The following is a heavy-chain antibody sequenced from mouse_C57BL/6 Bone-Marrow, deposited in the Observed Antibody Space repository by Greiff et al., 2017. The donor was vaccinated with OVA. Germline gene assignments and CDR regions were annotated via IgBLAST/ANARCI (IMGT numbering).Heavy chain of an antibody. CDR2: INPNNGGT. Sequence: EVQLQQSGPELVKPGASVKISCKASGYTFTDYYMNWVKQSHGKSLEWIGDINPNNGGTSYNQKLKGKATLTVDKSTSTAYMELRSLTTEDTAVYYCARTGTQATDYWGQGTTLTVSS. CDR1: GYTFTDYY. V-gene: IGHV1-26*01. J-gene: IGHJ2*01. CDR3: ARTGTQATDY. D-gene: IGHD3-2*02.